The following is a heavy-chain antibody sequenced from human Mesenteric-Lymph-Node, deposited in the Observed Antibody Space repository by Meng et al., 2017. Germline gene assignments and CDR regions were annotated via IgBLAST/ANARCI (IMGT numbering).Heavy chain of an antibody. D-gene: IGHD3-22*01. CDR2: IFYSGST. CDR3: ARVSSGLDY. Sequence: SETLSLTCAVYGGSFSGYYWSWIRQPPGKGLKYIGSIFYSGSTYYNPSLKSRVTISIDMSKNQFSLKLNSVTAADTAVYYCARVSSGLDYWGQGTLVTVSS. V-gene: IGHV4-34*12. J-gene: IGHJ4*02. CDR1: GGSFSGYY.